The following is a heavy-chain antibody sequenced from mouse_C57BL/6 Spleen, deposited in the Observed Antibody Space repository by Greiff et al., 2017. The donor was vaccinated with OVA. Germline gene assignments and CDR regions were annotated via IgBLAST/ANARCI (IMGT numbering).Heavy chain of an antibody. CDR1: GFTFSSYA. CDR2: ISAGGSYT. J-gene: IGHJ1*03. D-gene: IGHD1-1*01. Sequence: EVQLVESGGGLVKPGGSLTLSCAASGFTFSSYAMSWVRQTPEKRLEWVATISAGGSYTYYPDNVQGRFTISRDNAKNNLYLQMSHLKSEDTAMYYCARDGGRSYGDWYFDVWGTGTTVTVSS. V-gene: IGHV5-4*01. CDR3: ARDGGRSYGDWYFDV.